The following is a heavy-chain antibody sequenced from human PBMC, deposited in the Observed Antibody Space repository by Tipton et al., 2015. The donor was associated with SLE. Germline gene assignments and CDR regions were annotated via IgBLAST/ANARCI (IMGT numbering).Heavy chain of an antibody. Sequence: SLRLSCVASGFTFRSYAMTWVRQTPGKGLEWVSDISDGGGKTYYADSVKGRFTISRDNSKNTLYLQMNSLRAEDTAVYYCAKDQRYRRISMVRGVITPHYMDVWGKGTTVTVSS. D-gene: IGHD3-10*01. CDR2: ISDGGGKT. CDR3: AKDQRYRRISMVRGVITPHYMDV. J-gene: IGHJ6*03. CDR1: GFTFRSYA. V-gene: IGHV3-23*01.